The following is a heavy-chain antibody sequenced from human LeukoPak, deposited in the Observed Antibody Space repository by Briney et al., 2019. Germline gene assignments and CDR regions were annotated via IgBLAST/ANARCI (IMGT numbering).Heavy chain of an antibody. D-gene: IGHD1-26*01. V-gene: IGHV4-34*01. Sequence: PSETLSLTCAVYGGSFSGYYWSWIRQPPGKGLEWIGEINHSGSTNYNPSLKSRVTISVDTSKNQFSLKLSSVTAADTAVYYCARSSGSYYLVFDYWGQGTLVTVSS. CDR1: GGSFSGYY. J-gene: IGHJ4*02. CDR3: ARSSGSYYLVFDY. CDR2: INHSGST.